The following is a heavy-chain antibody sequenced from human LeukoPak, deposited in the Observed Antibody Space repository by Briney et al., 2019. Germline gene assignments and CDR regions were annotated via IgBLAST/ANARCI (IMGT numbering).Heavy chain of an antibody. D-gene: IGHD3-16*01. J-gene: IGHJ5*02. V-gene: IGHV3-66*01. Sequence: PGGSLRLSCAASGFTVSSNYMTWVRQAPGKGLEWVSVIYSGGSTYFADSVKGRFTISRDNSKNTLYLQMNSLRTEDTAVYYCARVFQGANWFDPWGQGTLVTVSS. CDR1: GFTVSSNY. CDR2: IYSGGST. CDR3: ARVFQGANWFDP.